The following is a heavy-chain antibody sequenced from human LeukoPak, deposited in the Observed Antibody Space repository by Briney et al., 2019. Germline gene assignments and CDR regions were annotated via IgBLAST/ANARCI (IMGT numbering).Heavy chain of an antibody. CDR3: AKGRLPEDPNCFDP. J-gene: IGHJ5*02. D-gene: IGHD2-21*01. Sequence: GGSLRLSCAASGFTFSSYGMHWVRQAPGKGLEWVAFIRYDGGKKYYGDSMKGRFTISRDNSKNTLSLQMNSLRAEDAAVYYCAKGRLPEDPNCFDPWGQGTLVTVSS. V-gene: IGHV3-30*02. CDR2: IRYDGGKK. CDR1: GFTFSSYG.